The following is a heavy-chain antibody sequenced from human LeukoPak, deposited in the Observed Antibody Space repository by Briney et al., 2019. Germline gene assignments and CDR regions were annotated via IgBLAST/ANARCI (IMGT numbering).Heavy chain of an antibody. CDR1: GFTFDDHA. CDR2: ISWNSGSI. V-gene: IGHV3-9*01. Sequence: GGSLRLSCAASGFTFDDHAMHWVRQAPGKGLEWVSGISWNSGSIGYADSVKGRFTISRDNAKNSLYLQMNSLRAEDTAVYYCARDRESPPYNWFDPWGQGTLVTVSS. CDR3: ARDRESPPYNWFDP. J-gene: IGHJ5*02.